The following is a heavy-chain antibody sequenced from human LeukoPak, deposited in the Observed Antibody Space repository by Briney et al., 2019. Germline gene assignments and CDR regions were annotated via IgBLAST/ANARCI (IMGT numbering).Heavy chain of an antibody. Sequence: GGSLRLSCAASGLTFSNACMSWVHKAPGKALEWVGHIKGKAEGGTTDYAAPVQGRFTISRDDSKNTLYLQMNSLKTEDTAVYYCTTGTWIQLWLADYWGQGTLVTVSS. J-gene: IGHJ4*02. V-gene: IGHV3-15*01. D-gene: IGHD5-18*01. CDR2: IKGKAEGGTT. CDR3: TTGTWIQLWLADY. CDR1: GLTFSNAC.